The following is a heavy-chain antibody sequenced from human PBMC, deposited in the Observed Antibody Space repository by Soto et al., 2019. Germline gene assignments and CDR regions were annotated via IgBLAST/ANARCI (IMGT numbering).Heavy chain of an antibody. V-gene: IGHV4-59*01. J-gene: IGHJ4*02. CDR1: GGSISSYY. Sequence: SETLSLTCAVSGGSISSYYWSWIRQPPGKGLEWIGYIYYSGSTNYNPSLKSRVTIPVDTPKNQFSLKVSSVTAADTAVYYCARQMTTLTTFDYWGQGTLVTVSS. CDR2: IYYSGST. D-gene: IGHD4-17*01. CDR3: ARQMTTLTTFDY.